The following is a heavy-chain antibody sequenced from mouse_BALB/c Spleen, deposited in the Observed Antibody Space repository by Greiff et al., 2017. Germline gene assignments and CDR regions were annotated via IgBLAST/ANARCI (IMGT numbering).Heavy chain of an antibody. Sequence: EVQLVESGPGLVKPSQSLSLTCTVTGYSITSDYAWNWIRQFPGNKLEWMGYISYSGSTSYNPSLKSRISITRDTSKNQFFLQLNSVTTEDTATYYCALYSSGYQAWFAYWGQGTLVTVSA. J-gene: IGHJ3*01. D-gene: IGHD3-1*01. CDR2: ISYSGST. V-gene: IGHV3-2*02. CDR1: GYSITSDYA. CDR3: ALYSSGYQAWFAY.